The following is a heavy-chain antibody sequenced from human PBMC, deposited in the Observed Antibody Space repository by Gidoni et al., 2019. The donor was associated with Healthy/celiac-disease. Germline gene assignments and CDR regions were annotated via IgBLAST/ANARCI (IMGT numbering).Heavy chain of an antibody. V-gene: IGHV4-61*01. CDR2: IYYSWST. Sequence: QVQLQESGPGLVKPSETLSLTCTVSGGSVSRGSYYWSWIRQPPGKGLEWIGYIYYSWSTNYNPSLKSRVTISVDTSKNQFSLKLSSVTAADTAVYYCARGQGGCSGGSCYSGGNWFDPWGQGTLVTVSS. CDR3: ARGQGGCSGGSCYSGGNWFDP. J-gene: IGHJ5*02. D-gene: IGHD2-15*01. CDR1: GGSVSRGSYY.